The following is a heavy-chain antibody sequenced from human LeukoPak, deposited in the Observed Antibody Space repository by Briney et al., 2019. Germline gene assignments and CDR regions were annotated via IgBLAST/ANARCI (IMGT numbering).Heavy chain of an antibody. V-gene: IGHV4-31*03. D-gene: IGHD3-10*01. Sequence: RPSQTLSLTCTVSGGSISSGGYYWSWIRQHPGKGLEWIGYSYYSGSTYYNPSLKSRVTISVDTSKNQFSLKLSSVTAADTAVYYCARGPPYFTFYYGSGSPTLDYWGQGTLVTVSS. CDR2: SYYSGST. CDR1: GGSISSGGYY. J-gene: IGHJ4*02. CDR3: ARGPPYFTFYYGSGSPTLDY.